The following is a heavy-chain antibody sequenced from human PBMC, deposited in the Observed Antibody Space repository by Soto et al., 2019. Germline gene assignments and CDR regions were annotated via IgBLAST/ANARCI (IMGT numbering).Heavy chain of an antibody. Sequence: ASVKVSCKASGYTFTSYDINWVRQATGQGLEWMGWMNPNSGNTGYAQKFQGRVTMTRNTSISTAYMELSSLRSEDTAVYYCASYHDDDGERDYWGQGTLVTVSS. J-gene: IGHJ4*02. D-gene: IGHD3-10*01. V-gene: IGHV1-8*01. CDR2: MNPNSGNT. CDR3: ASYHDDDGERDY. CDR1: GYTFTSYD.